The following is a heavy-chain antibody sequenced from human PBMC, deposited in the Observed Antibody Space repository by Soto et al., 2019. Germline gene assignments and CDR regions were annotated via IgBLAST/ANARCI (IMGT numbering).Heavy chain of an antibody. D-gene: IGHD4-17*01. CDR2: ISYDGSNK. CDR1: GFTFSSYG. V-gene: IGHV3-30*18. J-gene: IGHJ4*02. CDR3: AKVLPTVTTNHFCDY. Sequence: SLRLSCTASGFTFSSYGMHWVRQAPGKGLEWVAVISYDGSNKYYADSVKGRFTISRDNSKNTLYLQMSSLRAEDTAIYYCAKVLPTVTTNHFCDYWGRGT.